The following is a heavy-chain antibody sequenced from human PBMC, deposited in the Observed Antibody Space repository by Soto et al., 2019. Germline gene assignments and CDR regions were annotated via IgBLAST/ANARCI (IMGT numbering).Heavy chain of an antibody. CDR2: IKSKIDGGTT. J-gene: IGHJ4*01. CDR1: GFTFSDAW. Sequence: GGSLRLSCAASGFTFSDAWINWVRQAPGKGLEWVGRIKSKIDGGTTDFAAPVKGRFAISRDDSRDMVYMEMYSLKTDDTAVYYCTADSLFTGQLVRMDNWGHGTLVTVSS. D-gene: IGHD3-9*01. V-gene: IGHV3-15*07. CDR3: TADSLFTGQLVRMDN.